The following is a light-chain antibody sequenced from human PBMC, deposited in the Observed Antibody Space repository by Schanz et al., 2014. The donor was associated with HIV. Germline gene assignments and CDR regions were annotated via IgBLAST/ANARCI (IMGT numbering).Light chain of an antibody. J-gene: IGKJ2*01. CDR3: QQCDTYPYI. Sequence: DIQMTQSPSSLSASVGDRVTLTCRASQSISSYLNWYQQKPGKAPKLLISAASSLQSGVPSRFSGSGSGTEFTLTSSSLQPDDVGTYYCQQCDTYPYIFGQGTKLESK. CDR1: QSISSY. CDR2: AAS. V-gene: IGKV1-39*01.